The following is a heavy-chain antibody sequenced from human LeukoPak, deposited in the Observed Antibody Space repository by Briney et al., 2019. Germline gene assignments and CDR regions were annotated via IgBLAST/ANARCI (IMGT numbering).Heavy chain of an antibody. V-gene: IGHV1-69*13. J-gene: IGHJ4*02. CDR3: ATPYYNILTGYYTLDY. Sequence: SVKVSCKASGGTFSSYAISWVRQAPGQGLEWMGGIIPIFGTANYAQKFQGRVTITADESTSTAYMELSSLRSEDTAVYYCATPYYNILTGYYTLDYWGQGTLVTVSS. D-gene: IGHD3-9*01. CDR1: GGTFSSYA. CDR2: IIPIFGTA.